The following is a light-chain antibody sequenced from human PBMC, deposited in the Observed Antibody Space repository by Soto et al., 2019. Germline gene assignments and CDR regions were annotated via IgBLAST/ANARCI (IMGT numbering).Light chain of an antibody. CDR3: QQVNSYPWT. J-gene: IGKJ1*01. CDR2: AAS. V-gene: IGKV1-9*01. Sequence: IQLTQSPSSLSASVGDRVTITCRASQGISSYLAWYQQKPGKTPNLLINAASTLQSGVPSRFSGSGSGTDFTLTISSLQPEDFATYYCQQVNSYPWTFGQGTKVEIK. CDR1: QGISSY.